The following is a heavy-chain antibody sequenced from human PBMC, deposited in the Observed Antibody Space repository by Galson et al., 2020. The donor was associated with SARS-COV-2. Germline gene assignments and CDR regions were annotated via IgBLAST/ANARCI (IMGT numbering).Heavy chain of an antibody. D-gene: IGHD5-12*01. CDR2: IYRDDDK. V-gene: IGHV2-5*02. CDR3: AHRRGGYEVGWFDP. Sequence: SGPTLVKPTQTLTLTCTFSGFSLRTSGVGVGWIRQPPVKTLEWLALIYRDDDKRYTPSLKSRLTITKDTSKNQVVLTMTNMDAVDTATYYCAHRRGGYEVGWFDPWGQGTLVTVSS. CDR1: GFSLRTSGVG. J-gene: IGHJ5*02.